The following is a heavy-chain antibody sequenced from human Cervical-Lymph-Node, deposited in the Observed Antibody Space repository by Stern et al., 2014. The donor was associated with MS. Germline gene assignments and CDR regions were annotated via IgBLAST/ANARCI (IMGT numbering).Heavy chain of an antibody. CDR2: VFHTGTT. J-gene: IGHJ4*02. D-gene: IGHD2-2*03. CDR3: ARKALSMDHYFDS. Sequence: QLQLQESGPGLVKPSETLSLTCTVSVASINSYYWSWIRQSPGRGLEWVGYVFHTGTTNYNPSLKSRVTISLDTSKNQFSLILRSVTAADTAVYYCARKALSMDHYFDSWGQGALVTVSS. V-gene: IGHV4-59*01. CDR1: VASINSYY.